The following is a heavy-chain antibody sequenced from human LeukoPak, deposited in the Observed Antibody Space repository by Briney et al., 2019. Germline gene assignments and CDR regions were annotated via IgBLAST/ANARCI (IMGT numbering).Heavy chain of an antibody. V-gene: IGHV1-18*01. CDR2: ISAYNGNT. CDR1: GYTFTSYG. J-gene: IGHJ3*02. D-gene: IGHD6-19*01. CDR3: ASSDIAVAVGYHAFDI. Sequence: GASVKVSCKASGYTFTSYGISWVRQAPGQGLEWMGWISAYNGNTNYAQKLQGRVTMTTDTSTSTAYMELRSLRSDDTAVYYCASSDIAVAVGYHAFDIWGQGTMVTVSS.